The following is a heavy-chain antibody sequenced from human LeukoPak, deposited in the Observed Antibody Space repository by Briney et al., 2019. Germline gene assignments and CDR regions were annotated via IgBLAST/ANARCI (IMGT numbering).Heavy chain of an antibody. CDR1: GYTLTELS. CDR2: FDPEDGET. V-gene: IGHV1-24*01. CDR3: ATDSLYYGSGSYSGY. D-gene: IGHD3-10*01. Sequence: ASVKVSCKVSGYTLTELSMHWVRQAPGKGLEWMGGFDPEDGETIYAQKFQGRVTMTEDTSTDTAYMELSSLRSEDTAVYYCATDSLYYGSGSYSGYWGQGTLVTVSS. J-gene: IGHJ4*02.